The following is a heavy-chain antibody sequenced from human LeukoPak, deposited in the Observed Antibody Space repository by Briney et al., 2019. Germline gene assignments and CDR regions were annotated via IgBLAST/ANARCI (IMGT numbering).Heavy chain of an antibody. Sequence: GGSLRLSCVASGFTFSNYYMHWVRQVPGKGPVWVSRISGDGSSILYADSVKGRFTISRDNAKNSLYVQMNSLRADDSAVYYCARSSSGVYIQRGQGTLVTVSS. J-gene: IGHJ4*02. V-gene: IGHV3-74*01. CDR3: ARSSSGVYIQ. CDR1: GFTFSNYY. D-gene: IGHD2-15*01. CDR2: ISGDGSSI.